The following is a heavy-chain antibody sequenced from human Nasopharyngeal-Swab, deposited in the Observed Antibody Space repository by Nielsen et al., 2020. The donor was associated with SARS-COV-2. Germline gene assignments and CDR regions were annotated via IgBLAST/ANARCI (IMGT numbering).Heavy chain of an antibody. CDR2: INPSGGST. CDR3: ARESPTPGIAVAYYFDY. V-gene: IGHV1-46*01. D-gene: IGHD6-19*01. CDR1: GYTFTSYY. Sequence: ASVKVSCKASGYTFTSYYMHWVRQAPGQGLEWMGIINPSGGSTSYAQKFQGRVTMTRDTSTSTVYMELSSLRSEDTAVYYCARESPTPGIAVAYYFDYWGQGTLVTVPS. J-gene: IGHJ4*02.